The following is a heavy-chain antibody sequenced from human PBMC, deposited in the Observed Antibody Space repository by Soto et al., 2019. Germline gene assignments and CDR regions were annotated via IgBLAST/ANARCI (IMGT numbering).Heavy chain of an antibody. J-gene: IGHJ6*02. Sequence: ASVKVSCKASGYTFTSYDIKWVREATGQGLEWMGWMNPNSGNTGYAQKFQGRVTMTRNTSISTAYMELSSLRSEDTAVYYCARGKDYSSYYGMDVWGQGTTVTVYS. CDR3: ARGKDYSSYYGMDV. V-gene: IGHV1-8*01. CDR2: MNPNSGNT. CDR1: GYTFTSYD. D-gene: IGHD4-4*01.